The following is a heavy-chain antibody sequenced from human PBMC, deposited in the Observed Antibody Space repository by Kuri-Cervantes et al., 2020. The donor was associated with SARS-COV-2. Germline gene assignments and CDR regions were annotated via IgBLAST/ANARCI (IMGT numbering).Heavy chain of an antibody. CDR3: ARDSRDYYDSRAWQY. D-gene: IGHD3-22*01. CDR1: GYTFTSYA. CDR2: ISAYNGNT. V-gene: IGHV1-18*01. J-gene: IGHJ4*02. Sequence: ASVKVSCKSSGYTFTSYAMHWVRQAPGQRLEWMGWISAYNGNTNYAQKLQGRVTMTTDTSTSTAYMELMRLTSDDTAIYYRARDSRDYYDSRAWQYWGQGTLVTVSS.